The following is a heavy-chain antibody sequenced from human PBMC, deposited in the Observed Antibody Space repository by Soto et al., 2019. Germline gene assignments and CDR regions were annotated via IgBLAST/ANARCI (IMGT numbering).Heavy chain of an antibody. V-gene: IGHV4-4*07. CDR3: AREGVSGFGMDV. CDR1: GGSIRSYY. D-gene: IGHD3-10*01. J-gene: IGHJ6*02. Sequence: SETLSLTCNVSGGSIRSYYWSWVRQPAGKALEWIGRVYTTGSTNYNPSLRSRVSISVDTSKNQFSLTVTSVTAADTAVYYCAREGVSGFGMDVWGQGTTVTVSS. CDR2: VYTTGST.